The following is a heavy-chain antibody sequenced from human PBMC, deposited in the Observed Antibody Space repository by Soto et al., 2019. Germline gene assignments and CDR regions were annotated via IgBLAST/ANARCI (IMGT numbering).Heavy chain of an antibody. CDR2: ISGSGGST. CDR1: GFTFSSYA. V-gene: IGHV3-23*01. D-gene: IGHD3-22*01. Sequence: EVQLLESGGGLVQPGGSLRLSCAASGFTFSSYAMSWVSQAPGKGLEWVSAISGSGGSTYYADSVKGRFTISRDNSKNTLDLQMNSLRAEDTAVYYCATDYDSSGSYPRGYWGQGTLVTVSS. CDR3: ATDYDSSGSYPRGY. J-gene: IGHJ4*02.